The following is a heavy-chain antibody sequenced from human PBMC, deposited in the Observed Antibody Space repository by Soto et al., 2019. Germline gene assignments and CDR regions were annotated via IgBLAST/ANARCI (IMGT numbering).Heavy chain of an antibody. CDR2: MNPNSGNT. D-gene: IGHD2-15*01. CDR3: ARGPYCSGGGSHSVVGYYFDY. Sequence: ASVKVSCKASEYTFGSYDINWVRQATGQGLEWMGWMNPNSGNTGYAQKFQGRVTMTRNTSISTAYMELSSLRVEDTAVYYCARGPYCSGGGSHSVVGYYFDYWGQGTLVTVSS. V-gene: IGHV1-8*01. J-gene: IGHJ4*02. CDR1: EYTFGSYD.